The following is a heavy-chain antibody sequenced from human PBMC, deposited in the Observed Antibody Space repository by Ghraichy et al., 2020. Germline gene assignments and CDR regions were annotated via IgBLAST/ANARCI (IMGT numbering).Heavy chain of an antibody. V-gene: IGHV1-69*13. CDR2: IIPIFGTA. D-gene: IGHD3-22*01. Sequence: SVKVSCKASGGTFSSYAISWVRQAPGQGLEWMGGIIPIFGTANYAQKFQGRVTITADESTSTAYMELSSLRSEDTAVYYCARERGWDYDSSGWFDPWGQGTLVTVSS. J-gene: IGHJ5*02. CDR1: GGTFSSYA. CDR3: ARERGWDYDSSGWFDP.